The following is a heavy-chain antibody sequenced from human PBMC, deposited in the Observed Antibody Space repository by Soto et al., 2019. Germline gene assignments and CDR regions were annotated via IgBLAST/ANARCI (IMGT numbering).Heavy chain of an antibody. CDR3: ARRRCSSTSCQSYYYYYYMDV. J-gene: IGHJ6*03. V-gene: IGHV4-39*01. CDR2: IYYSGST. D-gene: IGHD2-2*01. CDR1: GGSISSSSYY. Sequence: SETLSLTCTVSGGSISSSSYYWGWIRQPPGKGLEWIGSIYYSGSTYYNPSLKSRVTISVDTSKNQFSLKLSSVTAADTAVYYCARRRCSSTSCQSYYYYYYMDVWGKGTTVTVSS.